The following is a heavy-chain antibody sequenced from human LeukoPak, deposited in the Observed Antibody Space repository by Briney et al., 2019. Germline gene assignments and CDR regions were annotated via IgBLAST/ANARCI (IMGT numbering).Heavy chain of an antibody. V-gene: IGHV4-59*08. CDR1: GGSISSYY. CDR3: ARHTYYYGMDV. J-gene: IGHJ6*02. CDR2: IYYSGST. Sequence: PSETLSLTCTVSGGSISSYYWSWIRQPPGKGLEWIGYIYYSGSTNYNPSLKSRVTISVDTSKNQFSLKLSSVTAADTAVYCCARHTYYYGMDVWGQGTTVTVSS.